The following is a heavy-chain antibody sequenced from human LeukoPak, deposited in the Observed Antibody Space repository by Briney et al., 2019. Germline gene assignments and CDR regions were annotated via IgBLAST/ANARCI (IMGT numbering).Heavy chain of an antibody. J-gene: IGHJ4*02. V-gene: IGHV4-59*08. CDR1: GGSITNYY. CDR2: IYYSGNT. D-gene: IGHD3-10*01. CDR3: ARLPGGSGSSVQVFDH. Sequence: PSETLSLTCTVSGGSITNYYWSWIRQPPGKGLEWIGYIYYSGNTDYNPSLKSRVTISVDTSKNQFSLKLSSVTAADTAVYYCARLPGGSGSSVQVFDHWGQGIPVTVSS.